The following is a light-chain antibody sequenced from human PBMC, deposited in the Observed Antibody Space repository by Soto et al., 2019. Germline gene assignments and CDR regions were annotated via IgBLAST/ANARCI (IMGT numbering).Light chain of an antibody. CDR1: QSVSSSY. CDR3: QQYGSSPGIT. V-gene: IGKV3-20*01. CDR2: GAS. J-gene: IGKJ3*01. Sequence: EIVLTQSPGTLSLSPRERATLTCRASQSVSSSYLAWYQQKPGQAPRLLIYGASSRATGIPDRFSGSGSGTDFTLTISRLEPEDFAVYYCQQYGSSPGITFGPGTKMDIK.